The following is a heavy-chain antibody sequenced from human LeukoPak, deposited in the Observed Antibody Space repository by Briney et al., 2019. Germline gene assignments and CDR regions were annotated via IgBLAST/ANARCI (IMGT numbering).Heavy chain of an antibody. CDR1: GFTVSSNY. J-gene: IGHJ4*02. V-gene: IGHV3-53*01. CDR3: ARSGVYDILTGYHFYFDY. CDR2: IYSGGST. D-gene: IGHD3-9*01. Sequence: GGSLRLSCAASGFTVSSNYMSWVRQAPGKGLEWVSVIYSGGSTYYADYVKGRFTISRDNSKNTLYLQMNSLRAEDTAVYYCARSGVYDILTGYHFYFDYWGQGTLVTVSS.